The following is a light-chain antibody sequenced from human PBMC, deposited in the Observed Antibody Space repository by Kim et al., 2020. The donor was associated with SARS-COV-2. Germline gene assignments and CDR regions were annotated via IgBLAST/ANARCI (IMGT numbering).Light chain of an antibody. V-gene: IGLV2-14*01. Sequence: QSITIPCTGPGSDVGGYDYVSWYQQPPDRAPKLLIYDVSNRPSGVSNRFSGSKSGNTASLTISGLQAEDEGYYYCSSYTSTSALGVFGGGTQLTVL. CDR3: SSYTSTSALGV. CDR1: GSDVGGYDY. J-gene: IGLJ3*02. CDR2: DVS.